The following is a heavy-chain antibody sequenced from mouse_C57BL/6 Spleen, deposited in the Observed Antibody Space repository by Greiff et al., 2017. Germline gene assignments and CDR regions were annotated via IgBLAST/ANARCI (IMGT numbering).Heavy chain of an antibody. CDR1: GYSITSCYY. D-gene: IGHD1-1*01. Sequence: EVKVEESGPGLVKPSQSLSLTCSVTGYSITSCYYWNWIRQFPGNQLEWMGYISYDGSNNYNPSLKNRISITRDPSKNQFFLKLNSVTTEDTATYDCAREDYGSSWDWYFDVWVKGTTVTVSS. CDR2: ISYDGSN. CDR3: AREDYGSSWDWYFDV. V-gene: IGHV3-6*01. J-gene: IGHJ1*03.